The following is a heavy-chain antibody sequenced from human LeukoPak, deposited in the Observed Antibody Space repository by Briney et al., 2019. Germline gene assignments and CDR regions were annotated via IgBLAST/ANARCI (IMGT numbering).Heavy chain of an antibody. Sequence: GGSLRLSCTASGFTFGDYAMSWVRQAPGKGREWVGFIRSKAYGGTTEYAASVKGRFTISRDDGKSFAYLQMNSLKTEDTAVYYCTRLMYCSGGSCYSFDYWAQGTLVTVSS. CDR2: IRSKAYGGTT. D-gene: IGHD2-15*01. CDR3: TRLMYCSGGSCYSFDY. V-gene: IGHV3-49*04. J-gene: IGHJ4*02. CDR1: GFTFGDYA.